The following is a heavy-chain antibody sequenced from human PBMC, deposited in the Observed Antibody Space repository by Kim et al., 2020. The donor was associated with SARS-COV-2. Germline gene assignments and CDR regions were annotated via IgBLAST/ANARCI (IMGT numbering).Heavy chain of an antibody. V-gene: IGHV4-59*13. CDR2: IYYSGST. Sequence: SETLSLTCTVSGGSISSYYWSWIRQPPGKGLEWIGYIYYSGSTNYNPSLKSRVTISVDTSKNQFSLKLSSVTAADTAVYYCARGVIAAAGFRRGNWFDPWGQGTRVTVSS. CDR1: GGSISSYY. J-gene: IGHJ5*02. CDR3: ARGVIAAAGFRRGNWFDP. D-gene: IGHD6-13*01.